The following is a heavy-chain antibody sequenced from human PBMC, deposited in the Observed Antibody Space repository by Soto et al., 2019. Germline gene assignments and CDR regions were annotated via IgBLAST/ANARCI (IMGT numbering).Heavy chain of an antibody. CDR3: AEAVTKQWLEDYFDY. V-gene: IGHV3-23*01. D-gene: IGHD6-19*01. CDR1: GFTFSTYA. Sequence: EVHLLESGGGLVQPGGSLRLSWAASGFTFSTYAMNWVRQAPGKGLQWVSSISGSGGSTYYIDAVRGRFTTSRDNSRNPLYLDMNSLRADDTAVYYCAEAVTKQWLEDYFDYWGQGTLVTVSS. CDR2: ISGSGGST. J-gene: IGHJ4*02.